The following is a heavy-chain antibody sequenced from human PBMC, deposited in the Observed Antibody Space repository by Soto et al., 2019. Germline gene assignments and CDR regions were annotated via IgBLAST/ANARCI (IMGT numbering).Heavy chain of an antibody. CDR3: ATLYCSSTSCYSGYYYYGMDV. CDR1: GGTFTTYA. V-gene: IGHV1-69*13. Sequence: ASVKVSCKASGGTFTTYAISWVRQAPGQGLEWMGGIIPIFGIANYAQKFQGRVTITADESTITAYMELSSLTSEDTAVYYCATLYCSSTSCYSGYYYYGMDVWGQGTTVTVS. J-gene: IGHJ6*02. CDR2: IIPIFGIA. D-gene: IGHD2-2*01.